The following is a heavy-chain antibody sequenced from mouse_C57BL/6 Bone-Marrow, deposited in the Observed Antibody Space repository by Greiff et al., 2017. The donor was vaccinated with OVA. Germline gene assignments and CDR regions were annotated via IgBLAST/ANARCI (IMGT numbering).Heavy chain of an antibody. D-gene: IGHD1-1*01. V-gene: IGHV5-12*01. CDR1: GFTFSDYY. J-gene: IGHJ2*01. CDR3: ARQEDYGGYFDY. Sequence: EVHLVESGGGLVQPGGSLKLSCAASGFTFSDYYMYWVRQTPEKRLEWVAYISNGGGSTYYPDTVKGRFTISRDNAKNTLYLQMSRLKSEDTAMYYCARQEDYGGYFDYWGQGTTLTVSS. CDR2: ISNGGGST.